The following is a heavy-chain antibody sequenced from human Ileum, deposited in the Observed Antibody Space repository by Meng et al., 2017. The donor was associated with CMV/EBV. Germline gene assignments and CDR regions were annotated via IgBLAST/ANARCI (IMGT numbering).Heavy chain of an antibody. CDR1: GGSCSEYP. V-gene: IGHV4-34*01. CDR2: INHGGSS. J-gene: IGHJ4*02. D-gene: IGHD3-3*01. CDR3: ARASPQRRFLSY. Sequence: QVTLQQWGAVLLKPSETLSLMCAVHGGSCSEYPWSWIRQPPGKGLEWIGEINHGGSSNYNPSLKSRVTISVDRSRNQVSLKLTSVTAADTAVYYCARASPQRRFLSYWGQGTLVTVSS.